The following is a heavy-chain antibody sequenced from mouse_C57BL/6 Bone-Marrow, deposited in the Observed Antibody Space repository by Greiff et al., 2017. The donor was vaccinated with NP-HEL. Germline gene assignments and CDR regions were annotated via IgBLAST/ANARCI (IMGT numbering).Heavy chain of an antibody. CDR3: ARLDYYGSRYRWYFDV. Sequence: EVKLVESGGGLVQPGGSLKLSCAASGFTFSDYGMAWVRQAPRKGPEWVAFISHLAYSIYYADTVTGRFTISRENAKNTLYLEMSSLRSEDTAMYYCARLDYYGSRYRWYFDVWGTGTTVTVSS. CDR2: ISHLAYSI. V-gene: IGHV5-15*01. CDR1: GFTFSDYG. J-gene: IGHJ1*03. D-gene: IGHD1-1*01.